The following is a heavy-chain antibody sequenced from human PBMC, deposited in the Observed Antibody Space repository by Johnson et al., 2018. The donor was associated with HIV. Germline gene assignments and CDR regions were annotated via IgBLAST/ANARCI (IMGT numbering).Heavy chain of an antibody. J-gene: IGHJ3*01. CDR1: GFTVNNNY. V-gene: IGHV3-66*01. D-gene: IGHD2-21*01. CDR3: AKGEGYCGGDCLDAFDV. CDR2: IYSGGST. Sequence: EVQLVESGGGLVQPGGSLRLSCAASGFTVNNNYMSWVRQAPGKGLEWVSVIYSGGSTYYADSVKGRFTISRDNSKNTLYLQMQSLRAEDTAVYFCAKGEGYCGGDCLDAFDVWGRGTMVTVSS.